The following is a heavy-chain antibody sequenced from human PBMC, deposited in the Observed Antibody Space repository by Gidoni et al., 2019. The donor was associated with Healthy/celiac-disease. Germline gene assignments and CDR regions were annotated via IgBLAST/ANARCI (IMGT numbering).Heavy chain of an antibody. CDR2: INHSGST. CDR3: ARVPRWAFDI. CDR1: GGSFSGYY. D-gene: IGHD2-15*01. V-gene: IGHV4-34*01. J-gene: IGHJ3*02. Sequence: QVQLQQWGAGLLKPSETLSLTCAVYGGSFSGYYWSWIRQPPGKGLEWIGEINHSGSTNYHPSLKSRVTISVDTSKNQFSLKLSSVTAADTAVYYCARVPRWAFDIWGQGTMVTVSS.